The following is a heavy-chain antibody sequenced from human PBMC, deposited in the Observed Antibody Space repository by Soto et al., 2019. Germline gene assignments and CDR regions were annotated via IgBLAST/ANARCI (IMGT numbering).Heavy chain of an antibody. CDR3: PRDGSNYGPNYYGMDV. D-gene: IGHD4-4*01. J-gene: IGHJ6*02. Sequence: GGSLRLSCAASGFTFSSYSMNWVRQAPGKGLEWVSSISSSSSYIYYADSVKGRFNISRDNAKNSLYLQMNSLRAEDTAVYYCPRDGSNYGPNYYGMDVWGQGTTVTVSS. CDR2: ISSSSSYI. CDR1: GFTFSSYS. V-gene: IGHV3-21*01.